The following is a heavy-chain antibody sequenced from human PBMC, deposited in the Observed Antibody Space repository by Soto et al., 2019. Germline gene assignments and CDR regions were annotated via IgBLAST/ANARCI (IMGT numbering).Heavy chain of an antibody. V-gene: IGHV1-69*13. CDR3: ARGVRYDSSGYYYLY. Sequence: SPVKVSCKASGRTFSTYALDWLRRTPVQGLEWMGGIIPVFGTAKYAYNFQGRIRITADESTNTAYIELRSMRSQHTALYYCARGVRYDSSGYYYLYWGKGTLVTVSS. J-gene: IGHJ4*02. D-gene: IGHD3-22*01. CDR1: GRTFSTYA. CDR2: IIPVFGTA.